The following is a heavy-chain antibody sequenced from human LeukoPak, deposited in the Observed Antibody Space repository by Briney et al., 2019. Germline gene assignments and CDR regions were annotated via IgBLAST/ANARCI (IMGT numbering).Heavy chain of an antibody. Sequence: SETLSLTCAVYGGSFSGYYWSWIRQPPGKGLEWIGEINHSGSTNYNPSLKSRVTISVDTSKNQFSLKLSSVTAADTAVYYCAHREYYYGSGRSLWGQGTLVTVSS. CDR2: INHSGST. D-gene: IGHD3-10*01. J-gene: IGHJ4*02. V-gene: IGHV4-34*01. CDR3: AHREYYYGSGRSL. CDR1: GGSFSGYY.